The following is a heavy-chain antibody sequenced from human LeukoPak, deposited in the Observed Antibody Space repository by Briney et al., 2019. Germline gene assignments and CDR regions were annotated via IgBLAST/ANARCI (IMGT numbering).Heavy chain of an antibody. CDR3: ARGWRYERYYDSSAHDY. J-gene: IGHJ4*02. CDR1: GGSISSSSYY. D-gene: IGHD3-22*01. Sequence: SETLSLTCTVSGGSISSSSYYWGWIRQPPGTGLEWIGSIYYSGSTYYNPSLKSRVTISVDTSKNQFSLKLSSVTAADTAVYYCARGWRYERYYDSSAHDYWGQGTLVTVSS. V-gene: IGHV4-39*07. CDR2: IYYSGST.